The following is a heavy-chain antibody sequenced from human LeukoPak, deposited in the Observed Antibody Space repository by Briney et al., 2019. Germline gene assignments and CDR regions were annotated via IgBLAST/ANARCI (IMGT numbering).Heavy chain of an antibody. CDR2: ISYDGSST. Sequence: PGGSLSLSCGASGFPFTDYWVRWVRQVPGGVLVWVSRISYDGSSTNYRDSVNGRFTISRDNASNTQYLQMNSLRAENTAVYYGARGIYGDAVSFDLWGQGTLATVSS. V-gene: IGHV3-74*01. D-gene: IGHD4-17*01. CDR3: ARGIYGDAVSFDL. J-gene: IGHJ4*02. CDR1: GFPFTDYW.